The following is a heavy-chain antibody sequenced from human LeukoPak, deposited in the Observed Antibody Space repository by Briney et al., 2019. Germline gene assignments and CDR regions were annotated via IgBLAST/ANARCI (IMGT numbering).Heavy chain of an antibody. Sequence: GGSLRLSCAASGFTFSSYGMHWVRQAPGKGLEWVAVISYDGSNKYYADSVKGRFTISRDNSKNTLYLQMNSLRAEDTAVYYCAKEYYYDSSGYHDAFDIWGQGTMVTVSS. V-gene: IGHV3-30*18. D-gene: IGHD3-22*01. CDR2: ISYDGSNK. CDR1: GFTFSSYG. CDR3: AKEYYYDSSGYHDAFDI. J-gene: IGHJ3*02.